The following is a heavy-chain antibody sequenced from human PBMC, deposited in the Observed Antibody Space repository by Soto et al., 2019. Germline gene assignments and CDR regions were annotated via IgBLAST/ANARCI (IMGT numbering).Heavy chain of an antibody. CDR2: ISGSGGST. V-gene: IGHV3-23*01. Sequence: PGWSLRLSCAASGFTFSSSALSWLCQAPEKSLKWVSAISGSGGSTYYADSVKGQFTISRDNSKDTLYLQMNSLRAEDTAVYYCAKDPLAGIVVVPAAIGGAYWGQGTLITVSS. CDR3: AKDPLAGIVVVPAAIGGAY. J-gene: IGHJ4*02. CDR1: GFTFSSSA. D-gene: IGHD2-2*01.